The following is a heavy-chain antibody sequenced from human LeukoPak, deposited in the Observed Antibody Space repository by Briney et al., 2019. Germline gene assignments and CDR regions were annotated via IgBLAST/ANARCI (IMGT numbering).Heavy chain of an antibody. CDR2: ISGSGGST. J-gene: IGHJ4*02. CDR1: GFTFSNYA. Sequence: GGSLRLSCAASGFTFSNYAMNWVRQAPGKGLEWVSSISGSGGSTYFAGSVKGRVTISRDNSKNTMYMQMNSLRVQDTAVYYCAKGGQNYDFWRFDYWGQGSLVTVSS. V-gene: IGHV3-23*01. CDR3: AKGGQNYDFWRFDY. D-gene: IGHD3-3*01.